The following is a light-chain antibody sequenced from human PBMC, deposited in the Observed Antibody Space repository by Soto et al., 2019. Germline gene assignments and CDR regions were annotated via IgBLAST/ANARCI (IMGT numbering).Light chain of an antibody. CDR2: GAS. V-gene: IGKV3-15*01. CDR3: QQYNLWPPL. CDR1: QSVSSN. J-gene: IGKJ5*01. Sequence: EIVTTQSPATLSVSPGDRVTLSCRASQSVSSNLAWYQQRPGQAPRLLIYGASTRATGVPARFSGSESGTEFTLTISSLQSEDFAVYYCQQYNLWPPLFGQGTLLAIK.